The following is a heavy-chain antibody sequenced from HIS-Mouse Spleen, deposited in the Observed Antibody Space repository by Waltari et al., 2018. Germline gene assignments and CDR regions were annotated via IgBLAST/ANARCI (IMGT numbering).Heavy chain of an antibody. CDR3: ARGGANWGPGGFDY. Sequence: QLQLQESGSGLVKPSQTLSLTCAVSGGSISSGGYSWSWIRQPPGKGLEWIGYIFHSGCTYSNPSLKSRVTISVDSSKNQFSLKLSSVTAADTAVYYCARGGANWGPGGFDYWGQGTLVTVSS. V-gene: IGHV4-30-2*01. J-gene: IGHJ4*02. D-gene: IGHD7-27*01. CDR1: GGSISSGGYS. CDR2: IFHSGCT.